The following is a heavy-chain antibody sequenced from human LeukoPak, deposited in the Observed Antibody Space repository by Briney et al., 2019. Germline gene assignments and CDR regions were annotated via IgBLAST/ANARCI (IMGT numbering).Heavy chain of an antibody. Sequence: SETLSLTCTVSGGSISSSSYYWGWIRQPPGKGLEWIGSIYYSGSTNYNPSLKSRVTISVDTSKNQFSLNLSSVTAADTAVYYCARGGYYDILTATRYGMDVWGQGTTVTVSS. CDR3: ARGGYYDILTATRYGMDV. J-gene: IGHJ6*02. V-gene: IGHV4-39*07. D-gene: IGHD3-9*01. CDR2: IYYSGST. CDR1: GGSISSSSYY.